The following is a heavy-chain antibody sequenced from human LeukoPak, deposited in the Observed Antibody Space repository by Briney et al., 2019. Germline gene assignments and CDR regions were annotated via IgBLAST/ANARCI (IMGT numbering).Heavy chain of an antibody. D-gene: IGHD1-26*01. Sequence: GGSLRLSCAASGFTFSSYSMNWVRQAPGKGPEWVSSISSSSSYIYYADSVKGRFTISRDNAKNSLYLQMNSLRAEDTAVYYCARDRGELLPLDYWGQGTLVTVSS. CDR2: ISSSSSYI. CDR1: GFTFSSYS. V-gene: IGHV3-21*01. J-gene: IGHJ4*02. CDR3: ARDRGELLPLDY.